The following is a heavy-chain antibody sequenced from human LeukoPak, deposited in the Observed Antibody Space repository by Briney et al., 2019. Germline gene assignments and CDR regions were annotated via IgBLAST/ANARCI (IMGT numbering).Heavy chain of an antibody. D-gene: IGHD2-15*01. CDR1: GGSISSGSYY. J-gene: IGHJ5*02. Sequence: SETLSLTCTVSGGSISSGSYYWSWIRQPAGKGLEWIGRIYTSGSTNHNPSLKSRVTISVDTSKNQFSLKLSSVTAADTAVYYCARGYCSGGSCYSESGGFDPWGQGTLVTVSS. V-gene: IGHV4-61*02. CDR2: IYTSGST. CDR3: ARGYCSGGSCYSESGGFDP.